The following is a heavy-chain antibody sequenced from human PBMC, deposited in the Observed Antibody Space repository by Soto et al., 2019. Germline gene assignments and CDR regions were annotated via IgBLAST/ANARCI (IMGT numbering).Heavy chain of an antibody. D-gene: IGHD3-16*01. J-gene: IGHJ5*02. Sequence: SETLSLTCTVSGGSISSYYWSWIRQPPGKGLEWIGYIYYSGSTNYNPSLKSRVTISVDTSKNQFSLKLSSVTAADTAAYYCARRGSTMSNWFDPWGQGTLVTVSS. CDR2: IYYSGST. CDR3: ARRGSTMSNWFDP. V-gene: IGHV4-59*08. CDR1: GGSISSYY.